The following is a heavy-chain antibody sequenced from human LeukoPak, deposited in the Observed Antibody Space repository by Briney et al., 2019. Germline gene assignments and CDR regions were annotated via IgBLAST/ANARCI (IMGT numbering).Heavy chain of an antibody. D-gene: IGHD6-19*01. CDR1: GFSFSDYY. J-gene: IGHJ4*02. V-gene: IGHV3-11*01. CDR2: MSPGGGNI. CDR3: SRGRDIAGAGPGGYFDY. Sequence: GGSLRLSCAASGFSFSDYYMNWIRQPPGKGLEWISYMSPGGGNIYFADSVKGRFTLARDTAKHSLDLQMNSLTAEDTAVYYCSRGRDIAGAGPGGYFDYWGQGTLVTVPS.